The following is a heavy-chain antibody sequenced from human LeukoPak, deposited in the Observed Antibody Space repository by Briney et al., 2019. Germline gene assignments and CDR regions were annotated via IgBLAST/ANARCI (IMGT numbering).Heavy chain of an antibody. D-gene: IGHD2-8*01. CDR2: INPNSGGA. CDR1: GYTFTEYY. V-gene: IGHV1-2*02. CDR3: ASGQSLNDD. J-gene: IGHJ1*01. Sequence: ASVKVSCKASGYTFTEYYMDWVRRAPGQGLEWMGWINPNSGGANYAENFQGRVTMTRDTSISTAYMELSSLRYDDTALYYCASGQSLNDDWGQGTLVTVSS.